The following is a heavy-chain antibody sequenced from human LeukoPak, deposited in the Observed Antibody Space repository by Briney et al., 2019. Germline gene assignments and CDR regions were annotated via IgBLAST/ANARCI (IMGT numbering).Heavy chain of an antibody. J-gene: IGHJ6*03. D-gene: IGHD2-15*01. CDR1: GFTFSNAW. CDR2: ISGSGGST. Sequence: GGSLRLSCAASGFTFSNAWMSWVRQAPGKGLEWVSAISGSGGSTYYADSVKGRFTISRDNSKNTLYLQMNSLRAEDTAVYYCAKNGDRGAYCTGGTCYTYFYYYMDVWGKGTTVTI. V-gene: IGHV3-23*01. CDR3: AKNGDRGAYCTGGTCYTYFYYYMDV.